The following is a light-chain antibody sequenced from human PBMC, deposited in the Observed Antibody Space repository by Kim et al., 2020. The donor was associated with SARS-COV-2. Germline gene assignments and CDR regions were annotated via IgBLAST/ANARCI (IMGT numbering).Light chain of an antibody. CDR1: KLGDKY. Sequence: SYELTQPPSVSVSPGQTASITCSGDKLGDKYACWYQQKPGQSPVMVIYEDTKRASGIPERFSGSNSGNTATLTISGTQATDEADYFCQAWDSSIVVFGGG. J-gene: IGLJ3*02. V-gene: IGLV3-1*01. CDR2: EDT. CDR3: QAWDSSIVV.